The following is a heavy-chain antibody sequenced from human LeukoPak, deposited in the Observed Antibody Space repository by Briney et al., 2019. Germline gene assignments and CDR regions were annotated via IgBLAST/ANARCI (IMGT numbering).Heavy chain of an antibody. CDR3: ARVLLPLYGMDV. CDR1: GFTFCSYG. V-gene: IGHV3-33*01. D-gene: IGHD3-22*01. J-gene: IGHJ6*02. CDR2: IWYDGSNK. Sequence: PGGPLRLSCAASGFTFCSYGMHWVRQAPGKGLEWVAVIWYDGSNKYYADSVKGRFTISRDNSKNTLYLQMNSLRAEDTAVYYCARVLLPLYGMDVWGQGTTVTVSS.